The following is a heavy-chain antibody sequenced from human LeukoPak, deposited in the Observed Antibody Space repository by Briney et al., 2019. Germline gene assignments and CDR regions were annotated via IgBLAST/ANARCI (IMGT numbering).Heavy chain of an antibody. J-gene: IGHJ4*02. CDR2: IYYSGST. V-gene: IGHV4-59*12. Sequence: SETLSLTCTVSGGSISSYYWSWIRQPPGKGLEWIGYIYYSGSTNYNPSLKSRVTISVDTSKNQFSLKLSSVTAADTAVYYCARPSYARGYYFNYWGQGTLVTVSS. D-gene: IGHD3-22*01. CDR3: ARPSYARGYYFNY. CDR1: GGSISSYY.